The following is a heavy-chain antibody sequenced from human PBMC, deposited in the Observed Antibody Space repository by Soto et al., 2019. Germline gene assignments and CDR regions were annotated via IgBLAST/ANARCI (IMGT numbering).Heavy chain of an antibody. Sequence: QVQMVQSGAEVKKPWASVKVSCKASGYTFTSYHMHWVRQAPGQGLEWMVVINPSGGSTSYAQKFQGRVTMTRDTSTSTVYMELSSLRSEDTAVYYCASLAVTRNYWGQGTLVTVSS. J-gene: IGHJ4*02. CDR3: ASLAVTRNY. CDR2: INPSGGST. CDR1: GYTFTSYH. D-gene: IGHD6-19*01. V-gene: IGHV1-46*01.